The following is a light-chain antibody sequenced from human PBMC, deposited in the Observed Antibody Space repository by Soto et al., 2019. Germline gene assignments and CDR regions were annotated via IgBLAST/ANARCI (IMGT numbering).Light chain of an antibody. CDR3: QQYNDWPPL. Sequence: EIVMTQSPATLSVSPGESATLSCRASQSVSSNLAWYQQKPGQAPRLLIYGASTRATGIPARFSGSGSGTEFTLTISSLQSEDFAAYYCQQYNDWPPLFGQGTKVEVK. CDR1: QSVSSN. J-gene: IGKJ1*01. V-gene: IGKV3-15*01. CDR2: GAS.